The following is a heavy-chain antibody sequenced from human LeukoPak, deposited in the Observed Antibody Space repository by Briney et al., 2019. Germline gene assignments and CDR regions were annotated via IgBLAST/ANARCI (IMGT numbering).Heavy chain of an antibody. V-gene: IGHV3-23*01. CDR1: GFTFSSYT. CDR3: AKTTGYSSG. Sequence: PGGSLRLSCAASGFTFSSYTMSWVRQAPGKGLEWVSTISGSGGSTYYADSVKGRFTISRDNSKNTLNLQMNSLSAEDTAVYYCAKTTGYSSGRGQGTLVTVSS. CDR2: ISGSGGST. J-gene: IGHJ4*02. D-gene: IGHD6-19*01.